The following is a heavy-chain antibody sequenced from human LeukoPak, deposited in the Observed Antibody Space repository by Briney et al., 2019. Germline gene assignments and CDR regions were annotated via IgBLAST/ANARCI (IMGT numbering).Heavy chain of an antibody. J-gene: IGHJ4*02. D-gene: IGHD3-3*01. CDR1: GFTFSSYA. CDR2: ISGSGGST. CDR3: AKSYDFWSGYYTAY. V-gene: IGHV3-23*01. Sequence: GGSLRLSCAASGFTFSSYAMSWVRQAPGKGLEWVSAISGSGGSTYYADSVKGRSTISRDNSKNTLYLQMNSLRAEDTAVYYCAKSYDFWSGYYTAYWGQGTLVTVSS.